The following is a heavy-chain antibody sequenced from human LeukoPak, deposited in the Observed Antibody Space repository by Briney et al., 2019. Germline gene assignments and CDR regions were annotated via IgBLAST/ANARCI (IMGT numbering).Heavy chain of an antibody. CDR3: ARGIAAANPDY. J-gene: IGHJ4*02. Sequence: ASVQVSCKASGYTFTSYAMHWVRQAPGQRLEWMGWINAGNGNTKYSQKFQGRVTVTRDPSVSTAYMELSSLRSEDTAVYYCARGIAAANPDYWGQGTLVTVSS. V-gene: IGHV1-3*01. CDR2: INAGNGNT. D-gene: IGHD6-13*01. CDR1: GYTFTSYA.